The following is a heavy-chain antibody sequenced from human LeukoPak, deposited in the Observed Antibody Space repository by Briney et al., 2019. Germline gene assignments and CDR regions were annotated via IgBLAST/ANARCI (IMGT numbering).Heavy chain of an antibody. CDR1: GVSISSSTYY. D-gene: IGHD5-24*01. CDR2: IYYSGST. CDR3: ARHGRWLQVLDY. J-gene: IGHJ4*02. Sequence: PSETLSLTCTVSGVSISSSTYYWGWIRQPPGKGLEWIGSIYYSGSTYYNPSLKSRVTISVDTSKNQFSLKLSSVTAADTAVYYCARHGRWLQVLDYWGQGTLVTVSP. V-gene: IGHV4-39*01.